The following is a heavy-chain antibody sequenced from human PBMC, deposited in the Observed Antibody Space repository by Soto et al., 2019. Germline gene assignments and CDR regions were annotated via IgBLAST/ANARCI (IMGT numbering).Heavy chain of an antibody. Sequence: GGSLRLSCAASGFTFRSYDMHWVRQAPGKGLEWVAVISFDGSNKYYADSVQGRFTVSRDNSKNTLWLQMNSLRAEDTALYYCVKTTCSGGSCADNWGLGTLVTVSS. CDR1: GFTFRSYD. J-gene: IGHJ4*02. D-gene: IGHD2-15*01. V-gene: IGHV3-30*18. CDR2: ISFDGSNK. CDR3: VKTTCSGGSCADN.